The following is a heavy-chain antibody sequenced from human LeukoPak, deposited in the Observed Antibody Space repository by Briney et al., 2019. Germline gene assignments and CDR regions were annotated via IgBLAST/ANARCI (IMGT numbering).Heavy chain of an antibody. CDR3: ARPSAFVDLNY. Sequence: PGGSLRLSCAASGFTFSSYWMHWGRQAPGKGLVWVSSINSDGSSTSYADSVKGRFTISRGNAKNTLYLQMNSLRAEDTAVYYCARPSAFVDLNYWGQGTLVTVSS. CDR2: INSDGSST. J-gene: IGHJ4*02. D-gene: IGHD6-6*01. V-gene: IGHV3-74*01. CDR1: GFTFSSYW.